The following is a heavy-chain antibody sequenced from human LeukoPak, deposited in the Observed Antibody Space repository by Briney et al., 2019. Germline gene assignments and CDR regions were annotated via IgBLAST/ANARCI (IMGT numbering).Heavy chain of an antibody. Sequence: SETLSLTCTVSGGSISRSSYYRGWIRQPPGKGLEWIGSIYYSGSTYYNPSLKSRVTISVDTSKNQFSLKLSSVTAADTAVYYCARRGYSGYGYWGQGTLVTVSS. CDR3: ARRGYSGYGY. CDR1: GGSISRSSYY. V-gene: IGHV4-39*01. CDR2: IYYSGST. D-gene: IGHD5-12*01. J-gene: IGHJ4*02.